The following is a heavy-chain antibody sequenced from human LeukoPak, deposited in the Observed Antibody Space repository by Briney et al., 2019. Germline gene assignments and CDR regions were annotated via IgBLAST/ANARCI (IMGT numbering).Heavy chain of an antibody. CDR2: MNVNRCKR. V-gene: IGHV1-8*01. D-gene: IGHD3-22*01. CDR3: ARGRIRDYYDSSGYYFRGYCYGVDV. J-gene: IGHJ6*02. Sequence: ASVTVSYMASGYTFTKYDRKLVGLAPGEGREGLGWMNVNRCKRGYVQKFEGRVTMSRNSSRSTDYMELGSLRCEGRAVYYCARGRIRDYYDSSGYYFRGYCYGVDVWGQGTTVTVSS. CDR1: GYTFTKYD.